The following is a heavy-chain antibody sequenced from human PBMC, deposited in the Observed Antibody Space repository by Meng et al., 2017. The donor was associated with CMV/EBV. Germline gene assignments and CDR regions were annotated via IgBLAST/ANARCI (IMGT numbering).Heavy chain of an antibody. CDR3: ARDRGGYCSSTSCYTYYYYGMDV. CDR2: ISYDGSNK. J-gene: IGHJ6*02. Sequence: GSPLKISCAASGFTFSSYAMHWVRQAPGKGLEWVAVISYDGSNKYYADSVKGRFTISRDNSKNTLYLQMNSLRAEDTAVYYCARDRGGYCSSTSCYTYYYYGMDVWGQGTTVTVSS. V-gene: IGHV3-30-3*01. D-gene: IGHD2-2*02. CDR1: GFTFSSYA.